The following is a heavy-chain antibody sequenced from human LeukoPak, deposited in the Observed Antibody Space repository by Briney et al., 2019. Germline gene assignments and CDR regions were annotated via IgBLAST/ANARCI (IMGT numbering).Heavy chain of an antibody. CDR2: ISYDGSNK. Sequence: GRSLRLSCAASGITFSSYAMHWVRQAPGKGLEWVAVISYDGSNKYYADSVKGRFTISRDNSKNTLYLQMNSLRAEDTAVYYCASEKWDRPWGQGTLVTVSS. D-gene: IGHD1-26*01. J-gene: IGHJ5*02. V-gene: IGHV3-30-3*01. CDR1: GITFSSYA. CDR3: ASEKWDRP.